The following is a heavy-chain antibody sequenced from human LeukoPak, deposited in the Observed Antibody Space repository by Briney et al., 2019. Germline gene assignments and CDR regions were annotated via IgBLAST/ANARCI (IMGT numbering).Heavy chain of an antibody. CDR3: ARGYYYFDY. V-gene: IGHV4-61*01. Sequence: SETLSLTCTVSGGSVSSGNYYWNWIRQPPGKGLEWIGYIYYSGSINYNPSLKSRVTISVETSKSQFSLKLSSVTAADTAVYYCARGYYYFDYWGQGTLVTVSS. J-gene: IGHJ4*02. CDR2: IYYSGSI. D-gene: IGHD1-14*01. CDR1: GGSVSSGNYY.